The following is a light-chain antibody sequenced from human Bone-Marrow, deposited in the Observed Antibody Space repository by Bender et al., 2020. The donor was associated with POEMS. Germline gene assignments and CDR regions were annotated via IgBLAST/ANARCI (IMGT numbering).Light chain of an antibody. V-gene: IGLV1-44*01. CDR1: SSDVESYNL. Sequence: QSALTQPASVSGSPGQSITISCTGTSSDVESYNLVSWYQHLPGSAPRLVVYSNYQRPSGVPARFSGSKSGTSASLAISDIQSEDEGDYYCSSWDDSLSGWVFGGGTKLTVL. CDR2: SNY. J-gene: IGLJ3*02. CDR3: SSWDDSLSGWV.